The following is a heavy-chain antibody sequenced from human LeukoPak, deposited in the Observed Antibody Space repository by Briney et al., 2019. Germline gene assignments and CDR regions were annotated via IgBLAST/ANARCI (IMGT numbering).Heavy chain of an antibody. CDR2: ISESGSTI. D-gene: IGHD1-26*01. Sequence: GGSLRLSCAASGFTLSDYHMSWIRQAPGKGLQWVSYISESGSTIYYADSVKGRFTISRDNSKNTLYLQMDSLRGEDTAVYYCTRDTFGSFDYWGQGTLVTVSS. CDR1: GFTLSDYH. CDR3: TRDTFGSFDY. J-gene: IGHJ4*02. V-gene: IGHV3-11*01.